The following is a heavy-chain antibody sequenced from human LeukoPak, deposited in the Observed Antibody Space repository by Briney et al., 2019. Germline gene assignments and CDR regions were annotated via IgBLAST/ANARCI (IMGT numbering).Heavy chain of an antibody. CDR2: ISWNSGSI. D-gene: IGHD6-13*01. V-gene: IGHV3-9*01. Sequence: GRSLRLSCAASGFTFDDYAMHWVRQAPGKGLEWVSGISWNSGSIGYADSVKGRFTISRDNSKNTLYLQMNSLRAEDTAVYYCARDGSWGYFDYWGQGTLVTVSS. J-gene: IGHJ4*02. CDR1: GFTFDDYA. CDR3: ARDGSWGYFDY.